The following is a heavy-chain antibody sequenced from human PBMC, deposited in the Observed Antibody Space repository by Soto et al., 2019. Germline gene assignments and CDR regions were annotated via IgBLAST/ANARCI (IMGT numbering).Heavy chain of an antibody. CDR3: AAQLWTYYYYGMDV. CDR1: GGSVSSGSYY. CDR2: IYYSGST. V-gene: IGHV4-61*01. D-gene: IGHD5-18*01. Sequence: SETLSLTCTVSGGSVSSGSYYWSWIRQPPGKGLEWIGYIYYSGSTNYNPSLKSRVTISVDTSKNQFSLKLSSVTAADTAVYHCAAQLWTYYYYGMDVWGQGTTVTVYS. J-gene: IGHJ6*02.